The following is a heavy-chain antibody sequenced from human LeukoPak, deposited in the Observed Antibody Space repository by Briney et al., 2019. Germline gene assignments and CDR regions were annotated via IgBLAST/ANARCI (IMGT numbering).Heavy chain of an antibody. J-gene: IGHJ5*02. CDR2: IYESGSA. CDR1: VGSISSSFNY. CDR3: ARHYGP. V-gene: IGHV4-39*01. D-gene: IGHD3-16*01. Sequence: PSETLSFTCTVSVGSISSSFNYWAWIRPPPGMGLEWIGSIYESGSAYYNPSLKSRITMSVDTSENQFSLKLTSVTAADTAVYYCARHYGPWGQGTLVTVSS.